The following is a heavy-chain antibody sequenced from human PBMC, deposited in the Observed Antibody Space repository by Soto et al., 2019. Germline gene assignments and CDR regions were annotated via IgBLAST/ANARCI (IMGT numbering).Heavy chain of an antibody. V-gene: IGHV3-33*01. CDR1: GFTFSSYG. Sequence: QVQLVESGGGVVQPGRSLRLSCAASGFTFSSYGMHWVRQAPGKGLEWVAVIWYDGSNKYYADSVKGRFTISRDNSKNTLYLQMNSLRAEDTAVYYCARWTGSDSSGWFDYWGQGTLVTVSS. J-gene: IGHJ5*01. CDR3: ARWTGSDSSGWFDY. D-gene: IGHD6-19*01. CDR2: IWYDGSNK.